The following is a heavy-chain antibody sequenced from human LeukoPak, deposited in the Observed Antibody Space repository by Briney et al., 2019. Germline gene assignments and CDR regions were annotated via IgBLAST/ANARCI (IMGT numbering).Heavy chain of an antibody. J-gene: IGHJ5*02. D-gene: IGHD3-9*01. CDR2: IYYSGST. CDR3: ARRSDSLGFDP. CDR1: GGSISSSSYY. V-gene: IGHV4-39*01. Sequence: SETLSLTCTVSGGSISSSSYYWGWIRQPPGKGLEWIGSIYYSGSTYYNPSLKSRVTISVDTSKNQFSLKLSSVTAADTAVYYCARRSDSLGFDPWGQGTLVTVSS.